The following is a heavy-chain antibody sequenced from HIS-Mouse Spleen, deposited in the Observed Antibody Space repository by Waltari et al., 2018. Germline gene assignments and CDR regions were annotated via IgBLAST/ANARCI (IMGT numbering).Heavy chain of an antibody. CDR2: FYYSGST. Sequence: QLQLQESGPGLVKPSETLSLTCTVSGGSISSSSYYWGWIRQPPGKGLAWIGCFYYSGSTYYTPSLKSRVTISVDTSKNQFSLKLSSVTAADTAVYYCAREIPYSSSWYDWYFDLWGRGTLVTVSS. CDR1: GGSISSSSYY. V-gene: IGHV4-39*07. CDR3: AREIPYSSSWYDWYFDL. D-gene: IGHD6-13*01. J-gene: IGHJ2*01.